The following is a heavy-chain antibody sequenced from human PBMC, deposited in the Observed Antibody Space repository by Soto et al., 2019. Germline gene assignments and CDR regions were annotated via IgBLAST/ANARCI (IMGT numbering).Heavy chain of an antibody. CDR1: GCTFTSYG. CDR2: ISAYNGNT. J-gene: IGHJ6*02. Sequence: ASVKVSCKASGCTFTSYGISWVRQAPGQGLEWMGWISAYNGNTNYAQKLQGRVTMTTDTSTSTAYMELRSLRSDDTAVYYCARDYYDSSGYYWAPYYYGMDVWGQGTSVTVSS. CDR3: ARDYYDSSGYYWAPYYYGMDV. V-gene: IGHV1-18*01. D-gene: IGHD3-22*01.